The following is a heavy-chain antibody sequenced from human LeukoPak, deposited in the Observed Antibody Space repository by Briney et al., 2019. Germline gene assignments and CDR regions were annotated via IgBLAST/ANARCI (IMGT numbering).Heavy chain of an antibody. CDR1: GFTFSSYG. Sequence: PGGTLRLSCAASGFTFSSYGMSWVRQAPGKGLEWVSVIYSGGSTYYADSVKGRFTISRDNSKNTLYLQMNSLRAEDTAVYYCASRDGSGSYWDAFDIWGQGTMVTVSS. V-gene: IGHV3-66*01. CDR2: IYSGGST. J-gene: IGHJ3*02. CDR3: ASRDGSGSYWDAFDI. D-gene: IGHD3-10*01.